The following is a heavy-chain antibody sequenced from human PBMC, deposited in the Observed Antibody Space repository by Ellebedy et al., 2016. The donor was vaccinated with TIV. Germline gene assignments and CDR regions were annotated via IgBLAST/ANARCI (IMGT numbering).Heavy chain of an antibody. Sequence: PGGSLRLSCAASGFTFTTYWFHWVRQVPGKGLVWVSRINTDGSTRNHADSVKGRFTISRDISKNTLYLQMNSLRAEDTAVYYCAREHMTSTGSPLDYWGQGTLVTVSS. CDR2: INTDGSTR. D-gene: IGHD1-1*01. J-gene: IGHJ4*02. CDR1: GFTFTTYW. V-gene: IGHV3-74*01. CDR3: AREHMTSTGSPLDY.